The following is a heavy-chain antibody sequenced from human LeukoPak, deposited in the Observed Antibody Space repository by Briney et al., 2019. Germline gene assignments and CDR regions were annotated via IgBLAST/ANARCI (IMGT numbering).Heavy chain of an antibody. D-gene: IGHD3-10*01. J-gene: IGHJ4*02. CDR1: GGSFSGYY. Sequence: SETLSPTCPVYGGSFSGYYWSWIRHPPGEGLVWIGEINHSGSTNYNPSLKSRVTISVDTSKNQFSLKLSSVTAADTAVYYCARVRYYGSGSSPISYWGQGTLVTVSS. V-gene: IGHV4-34*01. CDR3: ARVRYYGSGSSPISY. CDR2: INHSGST.